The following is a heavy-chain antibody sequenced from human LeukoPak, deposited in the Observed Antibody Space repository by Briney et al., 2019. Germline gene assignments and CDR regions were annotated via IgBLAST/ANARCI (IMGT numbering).Heavy chain of an antibody. CDR2: IHHDGRI. V-gene: IGHV4-4*02. D-gene: IGHD3-16*02. Sequence: PSETLSLTCTVSGGSIDSTNWWNWVRQPPGKGLEWIGEIHHDGRINYNPSLKSRVTLSVDKSKNQFSLRLNSVTAADTAMYYRARSHDHLWGNYPDYWGQGTLVTVSS. CDR1: GGSIDSTNW. J-gene: IGHJ4*02. CDR3: ARSHDHLWGNYPDY.